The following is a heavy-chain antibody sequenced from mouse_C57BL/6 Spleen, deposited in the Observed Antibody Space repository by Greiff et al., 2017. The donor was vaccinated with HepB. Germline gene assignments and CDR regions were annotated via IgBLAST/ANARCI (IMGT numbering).Heavy chain of an antibody. CDR1: GFTFSDYY. CDR3: ARRGYYGSSLYYFDY. V-gene: IGHV5-12*01. D-gene: IGHD1-1*01. J-gene: IGHJ2*01. Sequence: VQLKESGGGLVQPGGSLKLSCAASGFTFSDYYMYWVRQTPEKRLEWVAYISNGGGSTYYPDTVTGRFTISRDNAKNTLYLQMSRLKSEDTAMYYCARRGYYGSSLYYFDYWGQGTTLTVSS. CDR2: ISNGGGST.